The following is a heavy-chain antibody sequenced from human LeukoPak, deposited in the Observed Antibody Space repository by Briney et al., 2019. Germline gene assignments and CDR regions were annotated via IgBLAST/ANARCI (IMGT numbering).Heavy chain of an antibody. CDR3: ARVLSDYYGSGSPGY. V-gene: IGHV3-74*01. J-gene: IGHJ4*02. Sequence: PGGSLRLSCAASGFTFSSYWMHWVRQAPGKGLVGVSCINSDASSTSYADSVKGRFTISRDNAKNTLYLQMNSLRAEDTAVYYCARVLSDYYGSGSPGYWGQGTLVTVSA. CDR1: GFTFSSYW. CDR2: INSDASST. D-gene: IGHD3-10*01.